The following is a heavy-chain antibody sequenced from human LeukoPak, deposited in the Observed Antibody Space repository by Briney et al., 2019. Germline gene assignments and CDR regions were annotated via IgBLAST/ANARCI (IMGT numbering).Heavy chain of an antibody. CDR2: IYYSGST. V-gene: IGHV4-59*08. D-gene: IGHD2-2*01. J-gene: IGHJ6*02. Sequence: SETLSLTCTVSGGSISSYYWSWIRQPPGKGLEWIGYIYYSGSTNYNPSLKSRVTISVDTSKNQFSLKLSSVTAADTAVYYCARHSYAYCSSTSCYSRGGWYYYYGMDVWGQETTVTVSS. CDR3: ARHSYAYCSSTSCYSRGGWYYYYGMDV. CDR1: GGSISSYY.